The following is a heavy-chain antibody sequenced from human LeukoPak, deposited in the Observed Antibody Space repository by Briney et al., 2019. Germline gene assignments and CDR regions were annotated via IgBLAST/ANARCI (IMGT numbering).Heavy chain of an antibody. CDR3: ARGVFI. CDR2: IYHSGST. Sequence: SETLSLTCAVSSYSISSGYYWGWIRQPPGKGLEWIGSIYHSGSTYYNPSLKSRVTISVDTSKNQFSLKLSSVTAADTAVYYCARGVFIWGQGTMVTVSS. V-gene: IGHV4-38-2*01. D-gene: IGHD2-21*01. J-gene: IGHJ3*02. CDR1: SYSISSGYY.